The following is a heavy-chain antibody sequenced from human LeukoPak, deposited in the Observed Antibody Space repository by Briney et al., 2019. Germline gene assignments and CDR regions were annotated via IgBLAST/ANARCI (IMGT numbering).Heavy chain of an antibody. CDR2: IYHSGTT. V-gene: IGHV4-4*02. Sequence: PSGTLSLTCAVSGGSISSSNWWSWVRQPPGKGLEWIGEIYHSGTTNYKPSLKSRVTISVDKSKKRLSLKLKSVTAADTAVYYCARDPDGYKFFDYWGRGSPVTVSS. J-gene: IGHJ4*02. D-gene: IGHD5-24*01. CDR3: ARDPDGYKFFDY. CDR1: GGSISSSNW.